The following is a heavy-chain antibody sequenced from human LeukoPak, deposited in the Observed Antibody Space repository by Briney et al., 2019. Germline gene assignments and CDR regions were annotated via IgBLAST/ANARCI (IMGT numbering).Heavy chain of an antibody. CDR1: GFTFSSYE. Sequence: PGGSLRLSCAASGFTFSSYEMNWVRQAPGKGLEWVSSIRKNGVDTYYADSVRGRFTISRDNSENTLYLEMSSLRVDDTAVYYCAKGGYTTWFGLWGQGTQVTVSS. CDR2: IRKNGVDT. D-gene: IGHD2-15*01. J-gene: IGHJ5*02. CDR3: AKGGYTTWFGL. V-gene: IGHV3-23*01.